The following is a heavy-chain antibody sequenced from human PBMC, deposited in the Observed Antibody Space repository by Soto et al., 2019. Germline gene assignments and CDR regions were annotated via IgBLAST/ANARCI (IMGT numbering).Heavy chain of an antibody. CDR1: GGSISSSNW. CDR2: IYHSGST. V-gene: IGHV4-4*02. D-gene: IGHD2-15*01. J-gene: IGHJ6*03. CDR3: ARVILGYCSGGSCPDMDV. Sequence: PSETLSLTCAFSGGSISSSNWWIWVRQPPGKGLEWIGEIYHSGSTNYNPSLKSRVTISVDKSKNQFSLKLSSVTAADTAVYYCARVILGYCSGGSCPDMDVWGKGTTVTVSS.